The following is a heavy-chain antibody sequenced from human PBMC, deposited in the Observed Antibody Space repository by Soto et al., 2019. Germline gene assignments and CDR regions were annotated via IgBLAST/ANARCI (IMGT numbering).Heavy chain of an antibody. V-gene: IGHV3-13*01. CDR1: GFTFSSYD. J-gene: IGHJ3*02. D-gene: IGHD2-15*01. CDR2: IGTAGDT. Sequence: HPGGSLRLSCAASGFTFSSYDMHWVRQATGKGLEWVSAIGTAGDTYYPGSVKGRFTISRENAKNSLYLQMNSLRAGDTAVYYCARGPTEYCSGGSCYRDGAFDIWGQGTMVTVSS. CDR3: ARGPTEYCSGGSCYRDGAFDI.